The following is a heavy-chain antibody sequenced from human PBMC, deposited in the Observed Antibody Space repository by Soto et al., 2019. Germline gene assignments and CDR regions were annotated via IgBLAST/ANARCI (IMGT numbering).Heavy chain of an antibody. CDR3: SRQASDFWSGKPQYYMDV. CDR2: IRSKGNNYAT. D-gene: IGHD3-3*01. J-gene: IGHJ6*03. Sequence: GGSLRLSCAASGFTFSGSAMHWVRQASGKGLEWVGRIRSKGNNYATAYGASLKGRFTISRDDSKNTAYLQMNSLNTEDTAVYYYSRQASDFWSGKPQYYMDVWGKGTTVTVSS. V-gene: IGHV3-73*01. CDR1: GFTFSGSA.